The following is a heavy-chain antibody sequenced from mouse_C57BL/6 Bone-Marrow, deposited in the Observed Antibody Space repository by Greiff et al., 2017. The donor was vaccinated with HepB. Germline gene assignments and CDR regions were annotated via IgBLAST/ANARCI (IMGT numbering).Heavy chain of an antibody. D-gene: IGHD1-1*01. Sequence: VQRVESGAELVRPGASVKLSCKASGYTFTDYYINWVKQRPGQGLEWIARIYPGSGNTYYNEKFKGKATLTAEKSSSTAYMQLSSLTSEDSAVYFCAREGTVGDWFAYWGQGTLVTVSA. CDR1: GYTFTDYY. V-gene: IGHV1-76*01. J-gene: IGHJ3*01. CDR2: IYPGSGNT. CDR3: AREGTVGDWFAY.